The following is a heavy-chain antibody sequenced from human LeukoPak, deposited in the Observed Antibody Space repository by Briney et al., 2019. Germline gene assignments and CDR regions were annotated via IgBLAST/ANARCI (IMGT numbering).Heavy chain of an antibody. D-gene: IGHD2-15*01. V-gene: IGHV4-34*01. CDR3: ARHLRRGYCSGGGCYANFDY. CDR1: GGSFSGYY. CDR2: INHSGST. Sequence: SETLSLTCAVYGGSFSGYYWSWIRQPPGKGLEWIGEINHSGSTNYNPSLKSRVTISVDTSKNQFSLKLSSVTAADTAVYYCARHLRRGYCSGGGCYANFDYWGQGTLVTVSS. J-gene: IGHJ4*02.